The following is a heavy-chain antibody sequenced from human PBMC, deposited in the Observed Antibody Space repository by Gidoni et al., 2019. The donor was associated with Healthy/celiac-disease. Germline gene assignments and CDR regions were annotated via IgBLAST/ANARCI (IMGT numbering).Heavy chain of an antibody. D-gene: IGHD5-12*01. J-gene: IGHJ4*02. Sequence: QVQLVDSGGGVVQPGRSLRLHCAASGFTFSSYARHWVRQAPGKGLEWVAVISYDGSNKYYADSVKGRFTISRDNSKNTLYLQMNSLRAEDTAVYYCARGWGYCAMAPKSCTLDYWGQGTLVTVSS. CDR1: GFTFSSYA. CDR3: ARGWGYCAMAPKSCTLDY. V-gene: IGHV3-30-3*01. CDR2: ISYDGSNK.